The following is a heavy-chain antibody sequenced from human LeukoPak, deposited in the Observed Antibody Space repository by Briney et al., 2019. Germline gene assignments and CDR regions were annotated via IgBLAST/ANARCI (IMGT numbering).Heavy chain of an antibody. CDR1: GFTFSDYY. V-gene: IGHV3-11*06. J-gene: IGHJ4*02. Sequence: PGGSPRLSCAASGFTFSDYYMSWIRQAPGKGLEWVSYISSSSSYTNYADSVKGRFTISRDNAKNSLYLQMNSLRAEDTAVYYCARAPKYCSGGSCSDYWGQGTLVTVSS. CDR3: ARAPKYCSGGSCSDY. CDR2: ISSSSSYT. D-gene: IGHD2-15*01.